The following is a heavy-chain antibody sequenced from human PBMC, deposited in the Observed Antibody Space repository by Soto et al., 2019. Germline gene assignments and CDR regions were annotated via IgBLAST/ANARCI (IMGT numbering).Heavy chain of an antibody. CDR3: ARHEDFWNGSPYYYYGMDV. CDR2: IYPGDSDT. V-gene: IGHV5-51*01. J-gene: IGHJ6*02. D-gene: IGHD3-3*01. Sequence: HGESLKISCRASGYTFSRFWIGWVRQMPGKGLEWMGIIYPGDSDTRYSPSFQGQVTIPADKSISTAYLQWSSLKASDTAMYYCARHEDFWNGSPYYYYGMDVWGQGTTVTVSS. CDR1: GYTFSRFW.